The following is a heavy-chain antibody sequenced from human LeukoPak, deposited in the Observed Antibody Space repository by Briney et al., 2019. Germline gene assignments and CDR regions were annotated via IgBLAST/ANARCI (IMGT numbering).Heavy chain of an antibody. Sequence: PGGSLRLSCAASGFTFSNAWMSRVRQAPGKGLEWVGRIKSKTDGGTTDYAAPVKGRFTISRDDSKNTLYLQMNSLKTEDTAVYYCTTLLWFGESTQYFDYWGQGTLVTVSS. CDR2: IKSKTDGGTT. J-gene: IGHJ4*02. D-gene: IGHD3-10*01. V-gene: IGHV3-15*01. CDR1: GFTFSNAW. CDR3: TTLLWFGESTQYFDY.